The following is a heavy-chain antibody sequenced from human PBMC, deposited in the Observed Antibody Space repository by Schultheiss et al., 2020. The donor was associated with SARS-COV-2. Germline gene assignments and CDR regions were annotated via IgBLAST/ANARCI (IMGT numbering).Heavy chain of an antibody. Sequence: ASVKVSCKASGYTFTSYGISWVRQAPGQGLEWMGWINPNSGGTNYAQKFQGRVTMTRDTSISTAYMELSRLRSDDTAVYYCARGGDWFDPWGQGTLVTVSS. CDR1: GYTFTSYG. CDR3: ARGGDWFDP. CDR2: INPNSGGT. J-gene: IGHJ5*02. D-gene: IGHD3-16*01. V-gene: IGHV1-2*02.